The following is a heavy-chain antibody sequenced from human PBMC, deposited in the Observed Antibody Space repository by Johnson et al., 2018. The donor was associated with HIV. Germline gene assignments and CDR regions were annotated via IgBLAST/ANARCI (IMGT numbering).Heavy chain of an antibody. J-gene: IGHJ3*02. Sequence: VQLVESGGGVVKPGGSLRLSCAASGFSFSDYFMSWIRQAPGKGLEWLGHIKSEADGGTTDYAAPVKGKFIISRDDSKNTLYLQMNSLKTEDSAVYYCTTGRPSSAAFDIWGQGTMVTVSS. CDR2: IKSEADGGTT. V-gene: IGHV3-15*01. CDR3: TTGRPSSAAFDI. CDR1: GFSFSDYF.